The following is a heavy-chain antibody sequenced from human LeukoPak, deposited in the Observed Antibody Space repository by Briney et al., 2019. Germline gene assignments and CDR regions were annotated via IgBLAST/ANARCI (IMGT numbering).Heavy chain of an antibody. CDR2: IYYSGST. CDR3: AGHRYCSSTSCLDY. D-gene: IGHD2-2*01. J-gene: IGHJ4*02. Sequence: PSETLSLTCTVSGGSISSSSYYWGWIRQPPGKGLEWIGSIYYSGSTYYNPSLKSRVTISVDTSKSQFSLKLSSVTAADTAVYYCAGHRYCSSTSCLDYWGQGTLVTVSS. CDR1: GGSISSSSYY. V-gene: IGHV4-39*01.